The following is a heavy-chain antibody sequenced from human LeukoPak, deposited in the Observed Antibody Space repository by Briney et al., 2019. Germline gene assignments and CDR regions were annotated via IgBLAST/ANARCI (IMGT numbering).Heavy chain of an antibody. Sequence: ASVKVSCKASGYTFTGYYMHWVRQAPGQGLEWMGWINPNSGGTNYAQKLQGRVTMTTDTSTSTAYMELRSLRSDDTAVYYCARAYIAAAGTPFDYWGQGTLVTVSS. D-gene: IGHD6-13*01. CDR3: ARAYIAAAGTPFDY. CDR2: INPNSGGT. V-gene: IGHV1-2*02. J-gene: IGHJ4*02. CDR1: GYTFTGYY.